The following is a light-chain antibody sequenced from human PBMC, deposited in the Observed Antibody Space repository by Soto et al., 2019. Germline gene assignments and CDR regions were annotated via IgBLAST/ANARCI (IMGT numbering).Light chain of an antibody. CDR1: QSISTN. CDR2: GAS. Sequence: EIVMTQSPATLSVSPGERATLSCRASQSISTNLAWYQQKPGQAPRLLIYGASTRATGIPARFSGSGSGTDFNLTISSLQSVDFAVYYCEEYNNWPPLTFGGGTKVEIK. V-gene: IGKV3-15*01. J-gene: IGKJ4*01. CDR3: EEYNNWPPLT.